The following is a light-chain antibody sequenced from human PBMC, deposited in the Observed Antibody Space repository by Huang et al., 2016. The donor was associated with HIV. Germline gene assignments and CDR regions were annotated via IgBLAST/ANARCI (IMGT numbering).Light chain of an antibody. Sequence: DIQMTQSPSSLSASVRNRVTITCRASQAIAQSLAWYQQKPGKAPKLLLYAASRLESGVPSRFSGSGSGTDYTLTISSLQPEDFATYYCQQYHSTPYTFGQGTKLEIK. V-gene: IGKV1-NL1*01. CDR3: QQYHSTPYT. J-gene: IGKJ2*01. CDR1: QAIAQS. CDR2: AAS.